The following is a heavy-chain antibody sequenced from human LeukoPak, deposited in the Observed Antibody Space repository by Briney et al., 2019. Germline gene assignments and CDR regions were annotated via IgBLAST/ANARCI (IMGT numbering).Heavy chain of an antibody. Sequence: ASVKVSCKASGYTFTGYYMHWVRQAPGQGLEWMGWINPNSGGTNYAQKFQGRVTMTRDTSISTAYMELSRLRSDDTAVYYCARAPRGSWSLFDYWGQGTLVTVSS. CDR2: INPNSGGT. J-gene: IGHJ4*02. CDR3: ARAPRGSWSLFDY. CDR1: GYTFTGYY. D-gene: IGHD6-13*01. V-gene: IGHV1-2*02.